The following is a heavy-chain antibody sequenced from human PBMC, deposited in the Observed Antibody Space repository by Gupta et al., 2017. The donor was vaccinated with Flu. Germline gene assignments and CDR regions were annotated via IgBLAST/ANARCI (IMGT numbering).Heavy chain of an antibody. D-gene: IGHD5-18*01. J-gene: IGHJ4*02. CDR2: VYYSGTT. V-gene: IGHV4-31*02. Sequence: QVQLQESGPGLVKPSQTLSLSCSVSGVSITSDGYYWTWIRQHPGKGLEWIGYVYYSGTTYYIPSLKSRLTLSLDTSKNHFSLHLTSVTAAVTAVYYCASGHGYNYAFGDWGQGTLVTVSS. CDR1: GVSITSDGYY. CDR3: ASGHGYNYAFGD.